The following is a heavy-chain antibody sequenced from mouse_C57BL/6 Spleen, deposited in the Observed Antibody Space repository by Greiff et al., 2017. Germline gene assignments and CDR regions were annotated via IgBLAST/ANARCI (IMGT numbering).Heavy chain of an antibody. V-gene: IGHV1-5*01. CDR3: TRDGELGRRYFDY. CDR1: GYTFTSYW. Sequence: VQLQQSGTVLARPGASVKMSCKTSGYTFTSYWMHWVKQRPGQGLEWIGAIYPGNSDTSYNQKFKGKAKLTAVTSASTAYMELSSLTNEDSAVYYCTRDGELGRRYFDYWGQGTTLTVSS. D-gene: IGHD4-1*01. CDR2: IYPGNSDT. J-gene: IGHJ2*01.